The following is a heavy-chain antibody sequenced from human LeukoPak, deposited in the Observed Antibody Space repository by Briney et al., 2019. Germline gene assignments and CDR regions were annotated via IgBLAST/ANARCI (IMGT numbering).Heavy chain of an antibody. CDR3: ARHSSKWELRVWYFDL. CDR2: IHTSGSS. Sequence: SETLSLTCTVSGASISSYYWNWIRQPAGKGLEWIGRIHTSGSSNYNPSLKSRVTISVDTSKNQFSLKLSSVTAADTAVYYCARHSSKWELRVWYFDLWGRGTLVTVSS. D-gene: IGHD1-26*01. V-gene: IGHV4-4*07. J-gene: IGHJ2*01. CDR1: GASISSYY.